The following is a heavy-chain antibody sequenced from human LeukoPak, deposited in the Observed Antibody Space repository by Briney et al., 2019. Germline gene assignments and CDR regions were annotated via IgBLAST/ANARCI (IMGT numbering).Heavy chain of an antibody. CDR2: IKEDGTEK. CDR3: ARASSPNYYDSRGY. D-gene: IGHD3-22*01. CDR1: GFTFSDFW. J-gene: IGHJ4*02. Sequence: AGGSLRLSCAGSGFTFSDFWMTWVRQTPGKGLEWVANIKEDGTEKNLVDSVKGRFTISRDNAKNSLYLQMNSLRAEDTAVYYCARASSPNYYDSRGYWGQGTLVTVSS. V-gene: IGHV3-7*01.